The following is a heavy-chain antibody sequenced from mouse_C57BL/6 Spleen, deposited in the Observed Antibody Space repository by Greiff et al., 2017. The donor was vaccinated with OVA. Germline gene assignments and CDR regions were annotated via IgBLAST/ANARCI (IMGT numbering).Heavy chain of an antibody. J-gene: IGHJ1*03. CDR1: GFTFSRYA. D-gene: IGHD1-1*01. CDR3: ARDHDYGSGYVGYFDV. Sequence: DVKLVESGGGLVKPGGSLKLSCAASGFTFSRYAMSWVRQTPEKRLEWVATISDGGSYTYYPDNVKGRFPISRDNAKNNLYLQMSHLKSEDTAMYYCARDHDYGSGYVGYFDVWGKGTTVTVSS. CDR2: ISDGGSYT. V-gene: IGHV5-4*01.